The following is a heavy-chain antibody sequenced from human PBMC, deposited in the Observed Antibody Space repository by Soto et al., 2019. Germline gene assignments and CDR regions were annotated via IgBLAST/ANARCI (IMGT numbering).Heavy chain of an antibody. CDR2: IKQDGSEK. CDR3: ARDRLLGAAVWFDP. Sequence: GSLRLSCAASGFTFSSYWMSWVRQAPGKGLEWVANIKQDGSEKYYVDSVKGRFTISRENAKNSLYLQMNSLRAEDTAVYYCARDRLLGAAVWFDPWGQGTLVTVSS. CDR1: GFTFSSYW. J-gene: IGHJ5*02. V-gene: IGHV3-7*01. D-gene: IGHD6-13*01.